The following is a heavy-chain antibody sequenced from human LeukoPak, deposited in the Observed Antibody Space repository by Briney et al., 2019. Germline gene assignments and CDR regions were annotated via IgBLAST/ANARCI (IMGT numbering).Heavy chain of an antibody. CDR3: ARDIFDSSGYYYFDY. V-gene: IGHV3-21*01. CDR1: GFTFSSFS. Sequence: GGSLRLSCAASGFTFSSFSMNWVRQASGKGLEWVSSISSSSTYIYYADSVKGRFTISRDNAKNSLYLQMNSLRAEDTAVYYCARDIFDSSGYYYFDYWGQGTLVTVSS. D-gene: IGHD3-22*01. J-gene: IGHJ4*02. CDR2: ISSSSTYI.